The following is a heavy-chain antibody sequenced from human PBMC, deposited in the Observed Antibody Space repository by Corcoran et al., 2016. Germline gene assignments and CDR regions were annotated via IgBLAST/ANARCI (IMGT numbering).Heavy chain of an antibody. CDR3: ARVLLWFGEADYYYYGMDV. CDR1: GDSVSSNSAA. CDR2: TYYRSKWYN. V-gene: IGHV6-1*01. J-gene: IGHJ6*02. D-gene: IGHD3-10*01. Sequence: QVQLQQSGPGLVKPSQTLSLTCAISGDSVSSNSAAWNWIRQSPSRGLEWLGRTYYRSKWYNDYAVSVKSRITINPDTSKNQFSLQLNSVTPEDTAVYYCARVLLWFGEADYYYYGMDVWGQGTTVTVSS.